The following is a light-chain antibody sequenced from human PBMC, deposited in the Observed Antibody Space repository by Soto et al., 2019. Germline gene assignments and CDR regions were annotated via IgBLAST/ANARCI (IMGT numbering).Light chain of an antibody. CDR2: DTS. CDR3: QQFDSVPLT. CDR1: HDIVTY. V-gene: IGKV1-33*01. Sequence: DVQMTQSPSSLSASVGDRVTITCQASHDIVTYLNWYQHKPGKAPKLLIFDTSHLATGVPARFSGGGSDTYCTFTLTNLQPEDFAVYYCQQFDSVPLTFGGGTHVEL. J-gene: IGKJ4*01.